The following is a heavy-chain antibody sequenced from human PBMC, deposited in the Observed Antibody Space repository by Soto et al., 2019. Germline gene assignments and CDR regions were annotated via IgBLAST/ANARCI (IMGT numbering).Heavy chain of an antibody. D-gene: IGHD6-13*01. Sequence: GGSLRLSCAASGFPFRSHGMHWVRQAPGKGLDWVAVISYDGGKKYYADSVKGRFTIFRDNSKNTLYLQMNSLTGEDTAVYYCARRGGPADPLDYWGQGTLVTVSS. V-gene: IGHV3-30*03. CDR3: ARRGGPADPLDY. CDR2: ISYDGGKK. CDR1: GFPFRSHG. J-gene: IGHJ4*02.